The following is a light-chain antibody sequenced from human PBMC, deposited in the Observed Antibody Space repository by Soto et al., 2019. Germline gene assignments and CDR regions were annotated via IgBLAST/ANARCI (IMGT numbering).Light chain of an antibody. CDR2: TNN. CDR1: SSNIGSNA. CDR3: ATWDDSMNGLV. V-gene: IGLV1-44*01. Sequence: QSALTQPPSASGTPGQRVTIYCSGSSSNIGSNAVNWYQQLPGTAPKLVIHTNNQRPSGVPDRFSGSKSGTSASLAISGLQSEDEADYHCATWDDSMNGLVFGGGTKVTVL. J-gene: IGLJ2*01.